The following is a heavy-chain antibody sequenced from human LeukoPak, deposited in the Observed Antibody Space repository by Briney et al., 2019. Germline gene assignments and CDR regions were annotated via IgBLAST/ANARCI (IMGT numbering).Heavy chain of an antibody. CDR3: ARKFDY. V-gene: IGHV4-4*07. J-gene: IGHJ4*02. CDR2: IYTSGTT. CDR1: GGSISSDY. Sequence: SETLSLTCIVSGGSISSDYWTWIRQPAGKGLEWIGLIYTSGTTNYNPSLKSRVTMSVDTSTNQFSLKLTSVTAADTAVYYCARKFDYWGQGTLVTVSS.